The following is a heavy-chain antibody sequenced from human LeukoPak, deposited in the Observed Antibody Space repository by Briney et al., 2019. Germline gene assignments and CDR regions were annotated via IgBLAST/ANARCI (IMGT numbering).Heavy chain of an antibody. CDR1: GGSISSYY. J-gene: IGHJ4*02. Sequence: PSETLSLTCTVSGGSISSYYLSWIRQPPGKGLEWIGYFYYRGGTNYNPSLKSRVTISVDTSKNQFSLKLISVTAADTAVNYWAREGPRGDFGFWGQGTLVPVSS. CDR3: AREGPRGDFGF. CDR2: FYYRGGT. D-gene: IGHD3-16*01. V-gene: IGHV4-59*01.